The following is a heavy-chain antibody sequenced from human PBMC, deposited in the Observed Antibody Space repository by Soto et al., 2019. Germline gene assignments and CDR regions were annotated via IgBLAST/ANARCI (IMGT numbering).Heavy chain of an antibody. J-gene: IGHJ6*03. D-gene: IGHD6-19*01. Sequence: EVHVLESGGGLVQPGGSLRLSCAASGFTFSSYPMRWVRQAPGKGLEWVSAISESGGNTHYSDSVKGRFTISRDNSKNTVYLQMNSLRAEDTAVYYCVKVAAVYYMDVWGKGTTDTVSS. CDR3: VKVAAVYYMDV. CDR2: ISESGGNT. V-gene: IGHV3-23*01. CDR1: GFTFSSYP.